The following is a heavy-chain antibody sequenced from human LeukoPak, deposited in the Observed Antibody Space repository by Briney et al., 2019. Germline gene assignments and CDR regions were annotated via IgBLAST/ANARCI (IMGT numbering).Heavy chain of an antibody. V-gene: IGHV3-7*01. CDR3: ARGGTFVSDY. D-gene: IGHD1-1*01. Sequence: PGGSPRLSCAASGFTFSTFWMSWVRQAPGKGLEWVANINRGGSEKYYVDSMKGRFTVSRDNAKNSLYLQVDSLRAEDTAVYYCARGGTFVSDYWGQGTLVTVSS. CDR1: GFTFSTFW. J-gene: IGHJ4*02. CDR2: INRGGSEK.